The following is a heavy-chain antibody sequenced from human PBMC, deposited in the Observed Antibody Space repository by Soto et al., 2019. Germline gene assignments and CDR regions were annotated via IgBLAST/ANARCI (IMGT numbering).Heavy chain of an antibody. J-gene: IGHJ3*02. CDR1: GYTFTGYY. CDR2: INPNSGGT. Sequence: ASVKVSCKASGYTFTGYYMHWVRQAPGRGLEWMGWINPNSGGTNYAQKFQGRVTMTRDTSISTAYMELSRLRSDDTAVYYCARGGPERWLQPYDAFDIWGQGTMVTVSS. V-gene: IGHV1-2*02. D-gene: IGHD5-12*01. CDR3: ARGGPERWLQPYDAFDI.